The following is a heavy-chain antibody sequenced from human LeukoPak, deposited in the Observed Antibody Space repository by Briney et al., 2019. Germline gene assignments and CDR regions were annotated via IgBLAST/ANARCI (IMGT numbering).Heavy chain of an antibody. J-gene: IGHJ4*02. Sequence: GGSLRLSCAASGFTFSSYSMNWVRQAPGKGLEWVSSISSSSYIYYADSVKGRFTISRDNAKNSLYLQMNSLRAEDTAVYYCAREASSSSWYSPNYFDYWGQGTLVTVSS. V-gene: IGHV3-21*01. CDR3: AREASSSSWYSPNYFDY. D-gene: IGHD6-13*01. CDR1: GFTFSSYS. CDR2: ISSSSYI.